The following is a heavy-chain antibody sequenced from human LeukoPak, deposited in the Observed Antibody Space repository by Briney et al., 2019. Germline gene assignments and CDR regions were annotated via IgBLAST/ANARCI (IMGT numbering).Heavy chain of an antibody. CDR2: LSGSGGST. CDR1: GFTFSTYV. Sequence: GGSLRLSCVASGFTFSTYVMTWVRQAPGKGLEWVSALSGSGGSTFYADSVKGRFTISRDNSNNTLYLQMNSLRAEDTAVYYCAKGRTPDYWGQGTLVTVSS. V-gene: IGHV3-23*01. CDR3: AKGRTPDY. D-gene: IGHD2-15*01. J-gene: IGHJ4*02.